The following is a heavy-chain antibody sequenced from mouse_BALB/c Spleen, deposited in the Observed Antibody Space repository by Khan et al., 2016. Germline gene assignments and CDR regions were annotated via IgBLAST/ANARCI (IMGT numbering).Heavy chain of an antibody. D-gene: IGHD1-1*02. CDR1: GFTFSSHA. CDR2: ISRGGTT. Sequence: EVELVESGGGLVKPGGSLKLSCAASGFTFSSHAMSWVRQTPEKRLEWVASISRGGTTFYPDSLKGRFTISRDTVRNILYLQMSSLRSEDTAMYDCVRGVVMVVDYFDYWGQGTTLTVSS. CDR3: VRGVVMVVDYFDY. J-gene: IGHJ2*01. V-gene: IGHV5-6-5*01.